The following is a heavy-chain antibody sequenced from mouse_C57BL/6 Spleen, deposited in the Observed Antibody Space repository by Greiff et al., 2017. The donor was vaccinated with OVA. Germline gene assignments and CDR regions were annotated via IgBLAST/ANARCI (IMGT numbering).Heavy chain of an antibody. D-gene: IGHD2-4*01. J-gene: IGHJ2*01. V-gene: IGHV1-42*01. CDR2: INPSTGGT. Sequence: EVQLQQSGPELVKPGASVKISCKASGYSFTGYYMNWVKQSPEKSLEWIGEINPSTGGTTYNQKFKAQATLTVSKSSSTAYMQLKSLTSEDSAVYYCASYDYDGGGYFDYWGQGTTLTVSS. CDR3: ASYDYDGGGYFDY. CDR1: GYSFTGYY.